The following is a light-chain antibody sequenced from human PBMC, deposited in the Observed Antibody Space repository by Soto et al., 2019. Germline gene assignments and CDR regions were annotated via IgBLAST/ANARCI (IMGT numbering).Light chain of an antibody. CDR1: QSISSY. V-gene: IGKV1-39*01. Sequence: DIQMTQSPSSLSASVADRVTITCRASQSISSYLNWYQQKPGKAPKLLIYAASSLQSGVPSRFSGSGSGTDFTLTISSLQPEDFATYYCQHSYSTPLTFGPGTKVDIK. CDR3: QHSYSTPLT. J-gene: IGKJ3*01. CDR2: AAS.